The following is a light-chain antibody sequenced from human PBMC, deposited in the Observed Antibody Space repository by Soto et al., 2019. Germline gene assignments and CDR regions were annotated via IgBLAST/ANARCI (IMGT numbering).Light chain of an antibody. CDR1: QSVSSS. CDR3: QQYSDWPPLT. J-gene: IGKJ4*01. Sequence: EVVLTQSPATLSVSPGERATLSCRASQSVSSSLAWYQHKPGQAPWLLIHGASTRATGVPDRFSGSGSGTEFALIISGLQSEDCAVYYCQQYSDWPPLTFGGGTKVEIK. CDR2: GAS. V-gene: IGKV3-15*01.